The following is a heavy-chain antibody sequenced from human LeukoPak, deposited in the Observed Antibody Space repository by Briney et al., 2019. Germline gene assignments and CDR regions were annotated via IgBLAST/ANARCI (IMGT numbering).Heavy chain of an antibody. Sequence: ASVKVSCKASGYTFNSFRISWVRQAPGQGLEWMGWISGYNGNTYYAQKRQGRVTMTTDTSTSTAYMEVRSLRSDDTAVYYCARDLYYYGSGSSYADDFDMWGQGTMVTVS. J-gene: IGHJ3*02. CDR2: ISGYNGNT. CDR1: GYTFNSFR. V-gene: IGHV1-18*01. D-gene: IGHD3-10*01. CDR3: ARDLYYYGSGSSYADDFDM.